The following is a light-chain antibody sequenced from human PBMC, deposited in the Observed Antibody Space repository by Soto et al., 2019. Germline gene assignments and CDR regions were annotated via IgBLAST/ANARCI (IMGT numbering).Light chain of an antibody. CDR3: QQYNNLPIT. CDR2: GAS. J-gene: IGKJ5*01. V-gene: IGKV3D-15*01. CDR1: QSVSSSY. Sequence: EIVLTQPTGTLSCSPGERATLSCRASQSVSSSYLAWYQQKPGQAPRLLIYGASTRASDTPARFSGSGSVTEFALTISSLQSEDFAVYYCQQYNNLPITFGQGTRLEIK.